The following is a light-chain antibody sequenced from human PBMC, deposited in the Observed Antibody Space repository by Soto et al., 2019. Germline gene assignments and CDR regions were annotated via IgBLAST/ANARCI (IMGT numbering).Light chain of an antibody. CDR3: CSFAGSSTYV. V-gene: IGLV2-23*01. J-gene: IGLJ1*01. Sequence: QSVLTQSASVSGSPGQSITISCPGTSGDVGSYNLVSWYQQHPGNAPKLIIYEGTKRPSGVSYRFSGSKSGNTASLTISGLQEEDEGDYHCCSFAGSSTYVFGTGTKVTVL. CDR2: EGT. CDR1: SGDVGSYNL.